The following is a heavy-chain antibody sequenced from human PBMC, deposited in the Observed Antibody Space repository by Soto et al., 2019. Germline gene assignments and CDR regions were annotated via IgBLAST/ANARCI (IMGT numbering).Heavy chain of an antibody. D-gene: IGHD2-15*01. J-gene: IGHJ4*02. V-gene: IGHV2-70*04. CDR3: APMFHCTGGTCPFDC. CDR2: IDWDDDK. CDR1: GFSLSTSGMR. Sequence: SGPTLVNPTHTLTLTCTFSGFSLSTSGMRVSWIRQPPGKALEWLARIDWDDDKFYNTSLKTRLTISKDSSKNQVVLTMTNMDPVDTATYSCAPMFHCTGGTCPFDCWGKGALVTASS.